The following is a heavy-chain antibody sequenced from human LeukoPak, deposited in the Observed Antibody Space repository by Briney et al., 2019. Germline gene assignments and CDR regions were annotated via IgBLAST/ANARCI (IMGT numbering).Heavy chain of an antibody. V-gene: IGHV3-7*03. J-gene: IGHJ6*02. CDR2: INRNGSER. CDR1: GFTFSNYW. Sequence: GGSLRLSCAASGFTFSNYWMTWVRQAPGKGLEWVANINRNGSERYYVDSVKGRFTISRDDAKSSLYLQMNSLRAEDTAIYYCAKVHCSATSCPLGYYYNGMDVWGQGTTVTVSS. D-gene: IGHD2-2*01. CDR3: AKVHCSATSCPLGYYYNGMDV.